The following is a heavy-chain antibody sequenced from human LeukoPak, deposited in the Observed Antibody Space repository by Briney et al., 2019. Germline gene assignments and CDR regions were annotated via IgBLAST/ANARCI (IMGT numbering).Heavy chain of an antibody. V-gene: IGHV4-30-4*01. Sequence: SSETLSLTCTVSGGSISSGDYYWRWIRQPPGKGLEWIGYIYYSGSTYYNPSLKSRVTISVDTSKDQFSLKLSSVTAADTAVYYCARAPRTYYYGSGEPNWGQGTLVTVSS. J-gene: IGHJ4*02. CDR1: GGSISSGDYY. CDR2: IYYSGST. D-gene: IGHD3-10*01. CDR3: ARAPRTYYYGSGEPN.